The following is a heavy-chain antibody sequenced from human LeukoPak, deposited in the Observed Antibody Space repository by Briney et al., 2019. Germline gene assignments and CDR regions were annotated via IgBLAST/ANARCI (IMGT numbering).Heavy chain of an antibody. Sequence: GGSLRLSCAASGFTFSSYSMNWVRQAPGKGLEWVSYISSSSTTIYYADSVKGRFTISRDNAENSLYLQMNSLRAEDTAVYYCARDPSSSGWYGYYFDYWGQGTLVSVSS. CDR2: ISSSSTTI. CDR1: GFTFSSYS. J-gene: IGHJ4*02. D-gene: IGHD6-19*01. CDR3: ARDPSSSGWYGYYFDY. V-gene: IGHV3-48*04.